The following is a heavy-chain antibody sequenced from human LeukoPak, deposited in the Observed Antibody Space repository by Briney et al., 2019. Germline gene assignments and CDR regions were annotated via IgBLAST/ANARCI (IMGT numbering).Heavy chain of an antibody. J-gene: IGHJ4*02. Sequence: PGGSLRLSCAASGFTVSSNYMSWVRQAPGKGLEWVSVVYSGGSTHYADSVKGRFTISRDNSKNTLYLHMNSLRAEDTAVYYCATADSGSYYSGFDYWGKRTLVNVSS. CDR2: VYSGGST. CDR1: GFTVSSNY. D-gene: IGHD1-26*01. CDR3: ATADSGSYYSGFDY. V-gene: IGHV3-66*01.